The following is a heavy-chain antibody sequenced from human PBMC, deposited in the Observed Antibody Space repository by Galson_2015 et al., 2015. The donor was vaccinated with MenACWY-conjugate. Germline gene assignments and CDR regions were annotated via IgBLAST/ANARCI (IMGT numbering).Heavy chain of an antibody. J-gene: IGHJ6*02. V-gene: IGHV3-23*01. CDR2: ISGSGGTT. CDR3: AKDPRPYCSGGSCYSDYYYGMDV. Sequence: SLRLSCEASGFSFSDYGMTWVRQAPGKGLEWVSAISGSGGTTYYADSEKGRFTISRDNSKYTLYPQMNSLRAEDTAVYYCAKDPRPYCSGGSCYSDYYYGMDVWGQGTTVTVSS. D-gene: IGHD2-15*01. CDR1: GFSFSDYG.